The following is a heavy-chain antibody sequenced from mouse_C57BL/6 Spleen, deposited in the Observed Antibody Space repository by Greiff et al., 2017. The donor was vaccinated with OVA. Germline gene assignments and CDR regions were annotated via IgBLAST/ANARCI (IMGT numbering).Heavy chain of an antibody. V-gene: IGHV5-17*01. CDR3: ARPNWAWYFDV. D-gene: IGHD4-1*02. CDR1: GFTFSDYG. Sequence: EVQLQQSGGGLVKPGGSLKLSCAASGFTFSDYGMHWVRQAPEKGLEWVAYISSGSSTIYYADTVKGRFTISRDNAKNTLFLQMTSLRSEDTAMYYCARPNWAWYFDVWGTGTTVTVSS. J-gene: IGHJ1*03. CDR2: ISSGSSTI.